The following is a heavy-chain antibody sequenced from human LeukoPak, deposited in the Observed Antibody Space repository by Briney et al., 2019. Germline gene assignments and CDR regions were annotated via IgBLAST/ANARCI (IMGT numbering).Heavy chain of an antibody. CDR3: AREADYYGSGSSSFFDY. J-gene: IGHJ4*02. CDR1: GYTFTSYY. V-gene: IGHV1-46*01. CDR2: INPSGGST. D-gene: IGHD3-10*01. Sequence: VASVKVSCKASGYTFTSYYMHWVRQAPGQGLEWMGIINPSGGSTSYAQKFQGRVTMTRDTSTSTVYMELSSLRSEDTAVYYCAREADYYGSGSSSFFDYWGQGTLVTVSS.